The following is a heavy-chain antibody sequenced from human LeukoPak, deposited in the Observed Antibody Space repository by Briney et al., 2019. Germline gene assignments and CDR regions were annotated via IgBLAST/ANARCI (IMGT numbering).Heavy chain of an antibody. Sequence: PGGSLRLSCAVSGFTFSSYSMNWVRQAPGKGLEWVSYISSSSSTIYYADSVKGRFTISRDNAKNSLYLQMNSLRAEDTAVYYCASSWYALFDYWGQGTLVTVSS. CDR1: GFTFSSYS. CDR2: ISSSSSTI. D-gene: IGHD6-13*01. V-gene: IGHV3-48*01. J-gene: IGHJ4*02. CDR3: ASSWYALFDY.